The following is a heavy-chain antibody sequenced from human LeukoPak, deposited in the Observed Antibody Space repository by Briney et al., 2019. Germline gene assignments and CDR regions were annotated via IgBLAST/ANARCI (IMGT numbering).Heavy chain of an antibody. J-gene: IGHJ6*03. CDR1: GFTFTSYY. D-gene: IGHD3-10*01. V-gene: IGHV1-46*01. CDR3: AREAYASGSFRTDYYYMDV. Sequence: ASVKVSCKASGFTFTSYYMHWVRQAPGQGLEWMGIINPSGSYTSYAQKFQGRVTMTRDTSTSTVYMELSSLRSEDTAVYYCAREAYASGSFRTDYYYMDVWGKGTTVTISS. CDR2: INPSGSYT.